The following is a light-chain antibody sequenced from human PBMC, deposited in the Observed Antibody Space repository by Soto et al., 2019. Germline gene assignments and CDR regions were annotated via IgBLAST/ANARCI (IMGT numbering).Light chain of an antibody. Sequence: ESQMTQSPSTLSASVGDRVTITCRASQSISNWLAWYQQKPGKAPKILIYKTSSLESGVPSRFSGSGSGTEFTLTISSLQPDDFATYYCQQYNGYRWTFGQGTKVDI. J-gene: IGKJ1*01. CDR2: KTS. V-gene: IGKV1-5*03. CDR1: QSISNW. CDR3: QQYNGYRWT.